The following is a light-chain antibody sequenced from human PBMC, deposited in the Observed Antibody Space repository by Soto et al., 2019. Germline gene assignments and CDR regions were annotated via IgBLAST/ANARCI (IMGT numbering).Light chain of an antibody. CDR2: NNL. J-gene: IGLJ1*01. V-gene: IGLV1-40*01. Sequence: SVLTQAPSVSGAPVERVTIFCTGSSSNFGAGYEVHWYKQVPGAAPTLVIFNNLNRPSGVPERFSGSKSGTSASLVISGLQAEDEADYYCQSFDSSLRVYVFGSGTKVTVL. CDR1: SSNFGAGYE. CDR3: QSFDSSLRVYV.